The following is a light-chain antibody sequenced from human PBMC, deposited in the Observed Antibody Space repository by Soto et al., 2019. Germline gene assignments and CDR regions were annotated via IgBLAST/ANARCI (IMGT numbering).Light chain of an antibody. CDR2: DVS. Sequence: QSALTQPASVSGSPGQSIAISCTGTSSDVGGYSYVSWYQQQPGKAPKLVISDVSNRISGVSDRFSGSKSGNTASLTISGLKTEDEADYYCASYKPSSTYVFGTGTKLNVL. J-gene: IGLJ1*01. CDR1: SSDVGGYSY. CDR3: ASYKPSSTYV. V-gene: IGLV2-14*01.